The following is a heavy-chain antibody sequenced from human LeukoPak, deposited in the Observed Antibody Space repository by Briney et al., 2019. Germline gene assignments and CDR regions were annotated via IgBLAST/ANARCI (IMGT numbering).Heavy chain of an antibody. CDR1: GFTFSSYA. CDR2: ISGNGGGT. CDR3: SRVPLNWSVRDYYYMDV. V-gene: IGHV3-23*01. Sequence: PGGSLRLSCVASGFTFSSYAMSWVRQAPGKGLEWVSGISGNGGGTYYVDSVKGRLTISIDNSKNTLFLQMDSLRVDDTAAYYCSRVPLNWSVRDYYYMDVWGKGTAVTVSS. D-gene: IGHD1-1*01. J-gene: IGHJ6*03.